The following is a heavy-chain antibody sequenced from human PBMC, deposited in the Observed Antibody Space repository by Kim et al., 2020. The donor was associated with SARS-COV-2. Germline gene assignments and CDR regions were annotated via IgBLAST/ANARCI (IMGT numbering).Heavy chain of an antibody. V-gene: IGHV4-59*13. D-gene: IGHD3-10*01. CDR2: ISYSGST. CDR3: ARADYYGSGSYGFHFDY. CDR1: GGFISSFY. J-gene: IGHJ4*02. Sequence: SETLSLTCTVSGGFISSFYWSWIRQPPGKGLEWIGCISYSGSTKYNPSLKSRVTISVDTSKNQFSLKLSSVTAADTAVYYCARADYYGSGSYGFHFDYWGQGTLVTVSS.